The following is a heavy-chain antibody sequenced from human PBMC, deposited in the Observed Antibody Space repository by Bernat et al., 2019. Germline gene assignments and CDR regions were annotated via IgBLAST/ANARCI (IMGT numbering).Heavy chain of an antibody. Sequence: QLQLQESGPRLVKPSETLSLTCTVSGGSISTSSYYWGWIRQPPGKGLEWIGTIYFSGGTYYNPSLKSRVTMSVDKSKNQFSVKLSCGTAADTAVYYCARGAEQWLANDAFDIWGQGTMVTVSS. V-gene: IGHV4-39*07. CDR2: IYFSGGT. CDR1: GGSISTSSYY. CDR3: ARGAEQWLANDAFDI. D-gene: IGHD6-19*01. J-gene: IGHJ3*02.